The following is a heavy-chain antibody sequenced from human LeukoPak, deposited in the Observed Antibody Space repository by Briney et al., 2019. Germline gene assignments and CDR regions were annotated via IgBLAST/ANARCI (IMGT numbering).Heavy chain of an antibody. D-gene: IGHD2-15*01. V-gene: IGHV4-39*07. CDR2: IYYTGST. J-gene: IGHJ4*02. CDR1: GGSISSSSYS. CDR3: ARDYGSLGYCSGGSCYSGIDY. Sequence: PSETLSLTCTVSGGSISSSSYSWGWIRQPPGKGLEWIGNIYYTGSTYYNPSLKSRVTISVDTSKNQFSLKLSSVTAADTAVYYCARDYGSLGYCSGGSCYSGIDYWGQGTLVTVSS.